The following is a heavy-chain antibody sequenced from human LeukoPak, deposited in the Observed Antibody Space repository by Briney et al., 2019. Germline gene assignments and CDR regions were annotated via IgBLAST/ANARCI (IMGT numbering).Heavy chain of an antibody. Sequence: SETLSLTCAVYGGSFSGYYWSWIRQPPGKGLEWIGEINHGGSTNSNPSLKSRLTMSVHTSKNQFSLKLSSVTASDTAVYYCARSSGIAVAGTGNWFDPWGQGTLVTVSS. V-gene: IGHV4-34*10. J-gene: IGHJ5*02. CDR3: ARSSGIAVAGTGNWFDP. CDR2: INHGGST. D-gene: IGHD6-19*01. CDR1: GGSFSGYY.